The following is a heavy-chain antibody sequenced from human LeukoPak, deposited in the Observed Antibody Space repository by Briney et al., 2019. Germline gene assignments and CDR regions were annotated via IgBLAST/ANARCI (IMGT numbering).Heavy chain of an antibody. V-gene: IGHV1-18*01. J-gene: IGHJ6*03. CDR3: ARILRYPSYYYYMDV. Sequence: GASVKVSCKASGYTFTSYGISWVRQAPGQGLEWMGWISAYNGNTNYAQKLQGRVTMTTDTSTSTAYMELRSLRSDDTAVYYCARILRYPSYYYYMDVWGKGTTVTVSS. CDR1: GYTFTSYG. CDR2: ISAYNGNT. D-gene: IGHD1-14*01.